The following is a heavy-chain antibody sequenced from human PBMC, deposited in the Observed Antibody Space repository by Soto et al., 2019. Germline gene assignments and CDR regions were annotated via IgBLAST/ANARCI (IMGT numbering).Heavy chain of an antibody. J-gene: IGHJ6*02. Sequence: SETLSLTCAVSGFSISSSNWWSWVRQTPGKGLEWIGEIYHSGSTNYNPSLKGRVTISVDKSKNQFSLKLSSVTAADTAVYYCARPSMADYYYGMGVWGQGTTVTVSS. V-gene: IGHV4-4*02. CDR2: IYHSGST. CDR3: ARPSMADYYYGMGV. D-gene: IGHD6-19*01. CDR1: GFSISSSNW.